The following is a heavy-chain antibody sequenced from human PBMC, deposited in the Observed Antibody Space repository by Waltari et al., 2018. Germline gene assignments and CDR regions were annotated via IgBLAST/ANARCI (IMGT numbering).Heavy chain of an antibody. Sequence: QVQLVESGGGVVQPGGSLRLACAASGFSFSSYGILWVRQAPGKGLEWVASMWFDGSDTYYADSVKGRFTISRDNSKNTIYLQMNSLRDEDTAVYYCVKDGGRQQLVPSYFDNWGQGSLVTVSS. CDR2: MWFDGSDT. J-gene: IGHJ4*02. CDR1: GFSFSSYG. V-gene: IGHV3-33*06. D-gene: IGHD6-13*01. CDR3: VKDGGRQQLVPSYFDN.